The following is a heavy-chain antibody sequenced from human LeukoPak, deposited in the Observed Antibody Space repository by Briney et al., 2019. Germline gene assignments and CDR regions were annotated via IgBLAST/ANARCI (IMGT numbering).Heavy chain of an antibody. CDR2: IIPILGIA. D-gene: IGHD3-22*01. CDR1: GGTFSSYA. J-gene: IGHJ5*02. Sequence: SVKVSCKASGGTFSSYAISWVRQAPGQGLEWMGRIIPILGIANYAQKFQGRVTITADKSTSTAYMELSSLGSEDTAVYYCARVAMIAPGGWFDPWGQGTLVTVSS. CDR3: ARVAMIAPGGWFDP. V-gene: IGHV1-69*04.